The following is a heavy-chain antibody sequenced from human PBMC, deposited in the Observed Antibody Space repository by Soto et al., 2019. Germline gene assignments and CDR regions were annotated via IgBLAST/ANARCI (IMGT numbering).Heavy chain of an antibody. V-gene: IGHV4-61*01. CDR2: IYYSGST. CDR1: GGSVSSGSYY. D-gene: IGHD4-17*01. CDR3: ARELNDYGGSNAFDI. J-gene: IGHJ3*02. Sequence: QVQLQESGPGLVKPSETLSLTCTVSGGSVSSGSYYWSWIRQPPGKGLEWIGYIYYSGSTNYNPSLKSRVTISVDTSNTQFSLKLSSVTAADTAVYYCARELNDYGGSNAFDIWGQGTIVTVSS.